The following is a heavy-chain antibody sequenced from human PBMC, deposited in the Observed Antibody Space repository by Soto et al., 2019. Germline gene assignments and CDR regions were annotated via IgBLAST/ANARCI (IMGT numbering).Heavy chain of an antibody. CDR1: GGSISSGGYY. CDR2: IYYSGST. V-gene: IGHV4-31*03. J-gene: IGHJ4*02. D-gene: IGHD4-17*01. CDR3: ARLAYGDYGTHIDY. Sequence: SETLSLTCTLSGGSISSGGYYWSWIRQHPGKGLEWIGYIYYSGSTYYNPSLKSRVTISVDTSKNQFSLKLSSVTAADTAVYYCARLAYGDYGTHIDYWGQGTLVTVSS.